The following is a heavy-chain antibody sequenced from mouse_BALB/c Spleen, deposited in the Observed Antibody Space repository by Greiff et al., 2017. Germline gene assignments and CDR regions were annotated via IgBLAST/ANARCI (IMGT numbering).Heavy chain of an antibody. V-gene: IGHV2-6-7*01. CDR2: IWGDGST. CDR1: GFSLTGYG. Sequence: VQLQQSGPGLVAPSQSLSITCTVSGFSLTGYGVNWVRQPPGKGLEWLGMIWGDGSTDYNSALKSRLSISKDNSKSQVFLKMNSLQTDDTARYYCARDGENRPWYFDVWGAGTTVTVSS. CDR3: ARDGENRPWYFDV. J-gene: IGHJ1*01.